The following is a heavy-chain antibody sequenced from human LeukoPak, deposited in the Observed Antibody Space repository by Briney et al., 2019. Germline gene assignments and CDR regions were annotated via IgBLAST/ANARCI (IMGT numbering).Heavy chain of an antibody. CDR1: GGTFSSYA. CDR2: IIPIFGTA. CDR3: ARDNELEQPGGSRFGY. J-gene: IGHJ4*02. V-gene: IGHV1-69*13. Sequence: GASVKVSCKASGGTFSSYAISWVRQAPGQGLEWMGGIIPIFGTANYAQKFQGRVTITADESTSTAYVELSRLRSEGTAVYYCARDNELEQPGGSRFGYWGQGTLVTVSS. D-gene: IGHD3-10*01.